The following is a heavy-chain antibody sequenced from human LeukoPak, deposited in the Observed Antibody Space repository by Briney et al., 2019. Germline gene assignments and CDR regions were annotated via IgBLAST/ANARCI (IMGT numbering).Heavy chain of an antibody. D-gene: IGHD2-2*01. J-gene: IGHJ6*03. Sequence: PGGSLRLSCAASGFTFSSYAMSWVRQAPGKGLEWVSAISGSDGSTYYADSVKGRFTISRDNSKNTLYLQMNSLRAEDTAVYYCAKDRIRIVVVPAADYYMDVWGKGTTVTVSS. CDR3: AKDRIRIVVVPAADYYMDV. CDR2: ISGSDGST. V-gene: IGHV3-23*01. CDR1: GFTFSSYA.